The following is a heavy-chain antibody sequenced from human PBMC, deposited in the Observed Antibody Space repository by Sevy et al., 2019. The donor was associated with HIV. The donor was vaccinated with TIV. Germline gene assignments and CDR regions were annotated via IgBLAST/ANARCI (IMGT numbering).Heavy chain of an antibody. D-gene: IGHD3-16*01. V-gene: IGHV3-53*01. J-gene: IGHJ5*02. CDR1: GFIVRSNY. CDR3: ARGGGGVTVDH. Sequence: GGSLRLSCAASGFIVRSNYMTWVRQAPGKGLEWVSVIYSSGGAYYAASVKGRFTISRDNSQNTLDLQMNSLRAEDTAVYYCARGGGGVTVDHWGQGTLVTVSS. CDR2: IYSSGGA.